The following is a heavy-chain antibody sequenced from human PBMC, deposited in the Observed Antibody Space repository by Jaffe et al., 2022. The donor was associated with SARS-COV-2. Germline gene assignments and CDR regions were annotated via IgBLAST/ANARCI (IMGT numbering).Heavy chain of an antibody. J-gene: IGHJ5*02. CDR3: ARHRPEWELRRQFDP. CDR2: IYYSGST. Sequence: QLQLQESGPGLVKPSETLSLTCTVSGGSISSSSYYWGWIRQPPGKGLEWIGSIYYSGSTYYNPSLKSRVTISVDTSKNQFSLKLSSVTAADTAVYYCARHRPEWELRRQFDPWGQGTLVTVSS. D-gene: IGHD1-26*01. CDR1: GGSISSSSYY. V-gene: IGHV4-39*01.